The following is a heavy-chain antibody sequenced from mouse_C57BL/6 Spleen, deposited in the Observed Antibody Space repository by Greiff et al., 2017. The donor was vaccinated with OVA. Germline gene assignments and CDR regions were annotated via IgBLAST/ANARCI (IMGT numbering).Heavy chain of an antibody. V-gene: IGHV1-26*01. Sequence: EVQLQQSGPELVKPGASVKISCKASGYTFTDYYMNWVKQSHGKSLEWIGDINPNNGGTSYNQKFKGKATLTVDKSSSTAYMELRSLTSEDSAVYYCASYYGNYAWCAYWGQGTLVTVSA. CDR1: GYTFTDYY. J-gene: IGHJ3*01. CDR2: INPNNGGT. D-gene: IGHD2-1*01. CDR3: ASYYGNYAWCAY.